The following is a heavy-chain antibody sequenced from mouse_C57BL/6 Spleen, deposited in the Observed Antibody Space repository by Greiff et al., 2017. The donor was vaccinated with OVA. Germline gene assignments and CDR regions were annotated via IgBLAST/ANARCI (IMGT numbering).Heavy chain of an antibody. CDR1: GYTFTSYW. D-gene: IGHD2-4*01. Sequence: QVHVKQPGAELVRPGSSVKLSCKASGYTFTSYWMHWVKQRPIQGLEWIGNIDPSDSETHYNQKFKDKATLTVDKSSSTAYMQLSSLTSEDSAVYYCARRGEYDYDSFAYWGQGTLVTVSA. V-gene: IGHV1-52*01. J-gene: IGHJ3*01. CDR2: IDPSDSET. CDR3: ARRGEYDYDSFAY.